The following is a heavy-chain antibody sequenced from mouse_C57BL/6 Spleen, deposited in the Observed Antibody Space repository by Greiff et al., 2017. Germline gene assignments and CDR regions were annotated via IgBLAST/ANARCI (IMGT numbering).Heavy chain of an antibody. Sequence: VQLQQSGAELARPGASVKMSCKASGYTFTSYTMHWVKQRPGQGLEWIGYINPSSGYTKYNQKFKDKATLTADKSSSTAYMQLSSLTSEDSAVYYCARLGYGSRDYWGQGTTLTVSS. V-gene: IGHV1-4*01. D-gene: IGHD1-1*01. CDR3: ARLGYGSRDY. J-gene: IGHJ2*01. CDR1: GYTFTSYT. CDR2: INPSSGYT.